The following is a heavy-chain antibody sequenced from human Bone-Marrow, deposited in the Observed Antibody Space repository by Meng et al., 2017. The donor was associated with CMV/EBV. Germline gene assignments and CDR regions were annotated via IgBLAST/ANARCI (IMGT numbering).Heavy chain of an antibody. J-gene: IGHJ4*02. Sequence: ASMKVSCKASGYTFTGYYMHWVRQAPGQGLEWMGWINPNSGGTNYAQKFQGRVTMTRDTSISTAYMELSRLRSDDTAVYYCARDRGAARTPFDYWGQGTLVTVSS. CDR3: ARDRGAARTPFDY. CDR2: INPNSGGT. V-gene: IGHV1-2*02. D-gene: IGHD1-14*01. CDR1: GYTFTGYY.